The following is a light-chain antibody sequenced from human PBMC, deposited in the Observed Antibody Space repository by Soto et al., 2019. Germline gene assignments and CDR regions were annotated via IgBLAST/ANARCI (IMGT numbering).Light chain of an antibody. V-gene: IGKV3-20*01. CDR3: QQYGISPSYT. Sequence: EIVLTQSPGALSLSPGEGATLSCRASQSLSSSYVAWYQQKVGQPPRLLIYGASNRATGIPDRFSGSWSGTEFTLPISRLEPEDFAVYYCQQYGISPSYTFAQGTKLEIK. J-gene: IGKJ2*01. CDR2: GAS. CDR1: QSLSSSY.